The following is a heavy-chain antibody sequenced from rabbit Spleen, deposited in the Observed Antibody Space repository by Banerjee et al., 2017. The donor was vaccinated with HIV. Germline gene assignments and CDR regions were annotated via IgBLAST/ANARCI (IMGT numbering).Heavy chain of an antibody. D-gene: IGHD6-1*01. J-gene: IGHJ4*01. CDR1: GVSLNDKDV. CDR2: INIVTGKS. CDR3: ARGDNGAGDAYTFFDF. V-gene: IGHV1S45*01. Sequence: EQLEESGGGLVKPEGSLTLTCKASGVSLNDKDVMCWVRQAPGKGLEWIACINIVTGKSVYASWAKGRFMMSRTSSTTVTLQMTSLTAADTATYFCARGDNGAGDAYTFFDFWGPGTLVTVS.